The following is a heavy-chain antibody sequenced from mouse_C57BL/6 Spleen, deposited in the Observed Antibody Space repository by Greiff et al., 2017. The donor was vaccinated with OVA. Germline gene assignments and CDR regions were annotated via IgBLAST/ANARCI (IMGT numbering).Heavy chain of an antibody. CDR1: GSTFTSYW. V-gene: IGHV1-7*01. D-gene: IGHD2-1*01. Sequence: QVQLQQSGAELAKPGASVKLSCKASGSTFTSYWMNWVKQRPGQGLEWIGYINPSSGYTKYNQKFKDKATLTADKSSSTAYMQLSSLTYEDSAVYYCARDFYGNYADYWGQGTTLTVSS. CDR2: INPSSGYT. J-gene: IGHJ2*01. CDR3: ARDFYGNYADY.